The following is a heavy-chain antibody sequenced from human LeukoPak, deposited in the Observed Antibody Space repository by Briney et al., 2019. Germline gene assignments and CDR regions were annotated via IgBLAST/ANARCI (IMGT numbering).Heavy chain of an antibody. Sequence: QPGGSLRLSCAASGFIFSNYAMSWVRQAPGKGLLWVSRIKPDGSDTIYADSVKGRFTISRDNAKNTLYLQLNSLRAEDTAVYYCASGVYNSLFYFDYWGQGTLVTVSS. D-gene: IGHD1-20*01. CDR2: IKPDGSDT. V-gene: IGHV3-74*01. CDR3: ASGVYNSLFYFDY. CDR1: GFIFSNYA. J-gene: IGHJ4*02.